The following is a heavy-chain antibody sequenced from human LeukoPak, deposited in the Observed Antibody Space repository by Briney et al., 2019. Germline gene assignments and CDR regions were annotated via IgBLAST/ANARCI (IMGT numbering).Heavy chain of an antibody. CDR2: ISTDGSST. Sequence: GGSLRLSCAASGFTFSSYWMHWVRQAPGKGLVWVSRISTDGSSTSYADSVKGRFTISRDNAKNTLYLQMNSLRAEDTTVYYCARDFLHLGGWGQGTMVTVSS. V-gene: IGHV3-74*01. CDR3: ARDFLHLGG. D-gene: IGHD3-16*01. CDR1: GFTFSSYW. J-gene: IGHJ3*01.